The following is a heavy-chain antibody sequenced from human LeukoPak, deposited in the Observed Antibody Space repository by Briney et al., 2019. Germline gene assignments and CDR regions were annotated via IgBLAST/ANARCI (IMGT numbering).Heavy chain of an antibody. CDR2: IYHSGST. V-gene: IGHV4-4*02. CDR1: GGSISSSNW. CDR3: ARGRGGYCSGGSCYDLDY. D-gene: IGHD2-15*01. J-gene: IGHJ4*02. Sequence: SGTLSLTCAVSGGSISSSNWWSWVRQPPGKGLEWIGEIYHSGSTNYNPSLKSRVTISVDKSKNQFSLKLSSVTAADTAVYYCARGRGGYCSGGSCYDLDYWGQGTLVTVSS.